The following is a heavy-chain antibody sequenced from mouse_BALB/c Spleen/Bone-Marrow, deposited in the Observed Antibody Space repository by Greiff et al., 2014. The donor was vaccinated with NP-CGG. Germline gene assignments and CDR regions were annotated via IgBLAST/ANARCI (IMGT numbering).Heavy chain of an antibody. CDR1: GYTFSSYW. D-gene: IGHD2-13*01. J-gene: IGHJ4*01. CDR2: ILPGSGGT. V-gene: IGHV1-9*01. Sequence: QVQLKESGAELMKPGASVKISCKATGYTFSSYWIEWVKQRPGHGLEWIGEILPGSGGTNYNEKFKGKATFAADTSANTAYMQLSSLTSEDSAVYYCARWGGDYEGCAMDYWGQGTSVTVSS. CDR3: ARWGGDYEGCAMDY.